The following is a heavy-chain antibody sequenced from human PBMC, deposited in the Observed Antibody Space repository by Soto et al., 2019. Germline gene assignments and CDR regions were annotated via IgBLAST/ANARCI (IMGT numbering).Heavy chain of an antibody. CDR3: AREGIAAAGGFDP. D-gene: IGHD6-13*01. V-gene: IGHV3-74*01. CDR1: GFTFSSYW. CDR2: INSDGSST. Sequence: EVQLVESGGGLVQPGGSLRLSCAASGFTFSSYWMHWVPQAPGKGLVWVSRINSDGSSTSYADSVKGRFTISRDNAKNTLYLQMNSLRAEDTAVYYCAREGIAAAGGFDPWGQGTLVTVSS. J-gene: IGHJ5*02.